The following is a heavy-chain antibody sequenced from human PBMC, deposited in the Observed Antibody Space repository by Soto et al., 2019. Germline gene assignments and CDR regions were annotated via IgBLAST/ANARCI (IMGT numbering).Heavy chain of an antibody. Sequence: GGSLRLSCAASGFTFSSYAMSWVRQAPGKGLEWVSAISGSGGSTYYADSVKGRFTISRDNSKNTLYLQMNSLRAEDTAVYYCAKVGGSRGYSSGWYNWFDPWGQGTLVTVSS. J-gene: IGHJ5*02. CDR1: GFTFSSYA. V-gene: IGHV3-23*01. D-gene: IGHD6-19*01. CDR2: ISGSGGST. CDR3: AKVGGSRGYSSGWYNWFDP.